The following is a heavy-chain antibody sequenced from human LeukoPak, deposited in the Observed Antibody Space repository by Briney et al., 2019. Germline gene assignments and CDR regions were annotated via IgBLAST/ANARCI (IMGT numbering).Heavy chain of an antibody. CDR2: ISGSGGST. J-gene: IGHJ4*02. V-gene: IGHV3-23*01. CDR3: AKDYYDSSGYYYFDY. Sequence: GGSLRLSCAASGFTFSSYAMNWVRQAPGKGLEWVSGISGSGGSTYYADSVKGRFTISRDNSKNTLYLQMNSLRAEDTAVYYCAKDYYDSSGYYYFDYWGQGTLVTVSS. D-gene: IGHD3-22*01. CDR1: GFTFSSYA.